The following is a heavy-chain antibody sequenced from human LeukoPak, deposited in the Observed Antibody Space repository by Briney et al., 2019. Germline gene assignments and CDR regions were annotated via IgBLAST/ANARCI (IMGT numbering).Heavy chain of an antibody. J-gene: IGHJ6*03. V-gene: IGHV4-59*01. CDR1: GGSISSYF. D-gene: IGHD2-15*01. CDR3: ARVPKRYCSGGSCHFYYYMDV. CDR2: ISYSGST. Sequence: SETLSLTCTVSGGSISSYFWNWVRQPPGKGLEWIGYISYSGSTSYNSSFNSRVTISLDTSKKQVSLKLSFVTAADTAVYYCARVPKRYCSGGSCHFYYYMDVWGKGATVTVSS.